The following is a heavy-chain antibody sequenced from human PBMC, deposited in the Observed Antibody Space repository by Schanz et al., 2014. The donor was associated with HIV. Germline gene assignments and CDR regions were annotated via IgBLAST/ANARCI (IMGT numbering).Heavy chain of an antibody. CDR1: GGSMSSGDHS. CDR2: IDHSGST. J-gene: IGHJ4*02. CDR3: ASLSSHYFDH. V-gene: IGHV4-30-2*01. Sequence: QLQLQESGPGLVKPTQTLSLNCVVSGGSMSSGDHSWSWIRLPPGKGLEWIGNIDHSGSTYYNPSLKSRVTLPVDMSKNQFPLKMTSVTAADTAVYYCASLSSHYFDHWGQGTLVTVSS.